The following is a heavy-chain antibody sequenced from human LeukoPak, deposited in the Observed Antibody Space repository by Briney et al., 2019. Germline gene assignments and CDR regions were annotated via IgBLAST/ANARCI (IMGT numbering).Heavy chain of an antibody. CDR1: GGSFSGYY. V-gene: IGHV4-34*01. CDR3: ARLYDSSGYYYLADAFDI. CDR2: INHSGST. D-gene: IGHD3-22*01. J-gene: IGHJ3*02. Sequence: SETLSLTCAVYGGSFSGYYWSWIRQPPGKGLEWIGEINHSGSTNYNPSLKSRVTISVDTSKNQFSLKLSSVTAADTAVYYCARLYDSSGYYYLADAFDIWGQGTMVTVSS.